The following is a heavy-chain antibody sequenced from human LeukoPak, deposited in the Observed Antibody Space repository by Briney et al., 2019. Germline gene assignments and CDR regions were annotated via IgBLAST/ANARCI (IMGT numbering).Heavy chain of an antibody. J-gene: IGHJ6*02. CDR2: ISSSGSTI. D-gene: IGHD3-10*01. CDR1: GFTFTSYS. V-gene: IGHV3-48*04. Sequence: GGSLRLSCAASGFTFTSYSMNWVRQAPGKGLEWVSYISSSGSTIYYADSVKGRFTISRDNAKNSLYLQMNSLRAEDTAVYYCARRGVLWFGELFYYGMDVWGQGTTVTVSS. CDR3: ARRGVLWFGELFYYGMDV.